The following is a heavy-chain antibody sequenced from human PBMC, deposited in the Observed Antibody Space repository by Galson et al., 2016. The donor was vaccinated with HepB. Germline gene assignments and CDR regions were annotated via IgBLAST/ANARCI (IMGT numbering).Heavy chain of an antibody. CDR1: GFSFSNYA. V-gene: IGHV3-30*04. D-gene: IGHD3-3*01. CDR2: VSYDGRYK. CDR3: ARVQTLVTIFGDYGMDV. Sequence: SLRLSCAASGFSFSNYAMHWVRQAPGKGLECVAIVSYDGRYKYYADSVKGRFTIPRDNSKNTLYLQMNSLRADDTALYYCARVQTLVTIFGDYGMDVWGQGTTVTVSS. J-gene: IGHJ6*02.